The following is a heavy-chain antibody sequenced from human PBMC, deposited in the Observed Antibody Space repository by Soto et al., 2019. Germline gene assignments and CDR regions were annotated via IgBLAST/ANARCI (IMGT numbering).Heavy chain of an antibody. V-gene: IGHV1-2*04. CDR1: GYTFTGYY. Sequence: QVQLVQSGAEVKKPGASVKVSCKASGYTFTGYYMHWVRQAPGQGLEWMGWINPNSGDTNYAQKFQGWVTMTRDTSISTAYMELSRLRSDDTAVYYCAIRKSSGYYYGMDVWGQGTTVTVSS. CDR2: INPNSGDT. J-gene: IGHJ6*02. D-gene: IGHD3-22*01. CDR3: AIRKSSGYYYGMDV.